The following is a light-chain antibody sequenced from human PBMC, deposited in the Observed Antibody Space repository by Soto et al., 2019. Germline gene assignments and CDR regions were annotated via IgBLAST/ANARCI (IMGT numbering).Light chain of an antibody. CDR2: NVY. J-gene: IGLJ1*01. CDR1: SGDVGSYNR. CDR3: NSYTSASTYV. V-gene: IGLV2-14*01. Sequence: QSALTQPASVSGSPGQSITISCTGTSGDVGSYNRVSWYQQHPGKAPKLMIYNVYSRPSGVSSRFSGSKSGNTASLTISWLQAEDEADYYCNSYTSASTYVFGTGTKLTVL.